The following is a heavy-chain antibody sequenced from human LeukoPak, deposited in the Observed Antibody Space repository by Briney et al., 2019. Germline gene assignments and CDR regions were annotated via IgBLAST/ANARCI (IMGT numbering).Heavy chain of an antibody. CDR1: GFTLSPSW. Sequence: GGSLRLSCAASGFTLSPSWMHWVRQAPGKGLVWVSRINSDGSTTTYAASVKGRFTISRDNTKHTLYLQMNILRAEDTAVYYCTRARCSRTSCNTESDYWGQGTLVTVSS. D-gene: IGHD2-2*01. V-gene: IGHV3-74*01. CDR3: TRARCSRTSCNTESDY. J-gene: IGHJ4*02. CDR2: INSDGSTT.